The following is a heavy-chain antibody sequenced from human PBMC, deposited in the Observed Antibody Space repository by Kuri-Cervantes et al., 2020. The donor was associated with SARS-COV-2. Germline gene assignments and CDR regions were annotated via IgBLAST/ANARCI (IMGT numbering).Heavy chain of an antibody. V-gene: IGHV4-4*07. CDR1: GGSISSYY. CDR3: ARVKGDDFWSGRQSDAFDI. J-gene: IGHJ3*02. D-gene: IGHD3-3*01. CDR2: IYTSGST. Sequence: SETLSLTCTVSGGSISSYYWSWIRQPAGQGLEWIGRIYTSGSTNYNPSLKSRVTMSVDTSKNQFSLKLSSVTAADTAVYYCARVKGDDFWSGRQSDAFDIWGQGTMVTVSS.